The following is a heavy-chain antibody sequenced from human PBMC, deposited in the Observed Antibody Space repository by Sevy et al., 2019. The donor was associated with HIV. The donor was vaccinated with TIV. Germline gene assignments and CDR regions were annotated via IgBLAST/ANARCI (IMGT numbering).Heavy chain of an antibody. CDR3: AREAYSSGWPYFDY. CDR2: IYYSGST. CDR1: GGSISSYY. V-gene: IGHV4-59*13. D-gene: IGHD6-19*01. Sequence: SETLSLTCTVSGGSISSYYWSWIRQPPGKGLEWIGYIYYSGSTNYNPSLKSRVTMSVDTSKNQFSLKLNSVTAADTAVYYCAREAYSSGWPYFDYWGQGTLVTVSS. J-gene: IGHJ4*02.